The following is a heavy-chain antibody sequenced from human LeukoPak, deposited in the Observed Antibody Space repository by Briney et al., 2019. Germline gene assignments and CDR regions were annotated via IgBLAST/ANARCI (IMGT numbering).Heavy chain of an antibody. V-gene: IGHV1-2*02. CDR1: GGTFSSYA. Sequence: ASVKVSCKASGGTFSSYAISWVRQAPGQGLEWMGWINPNSGGTNYAQKFQGRVTMTRDTSISTAYMELSRLRSDDTAVYYCATGGNLDYRGQGTLVTVSS. D-gene: IGHD4-23*01. CDR2: INPNSGGT. CDR3: ATGGNLDY. J-gene: IGHJ4*02.